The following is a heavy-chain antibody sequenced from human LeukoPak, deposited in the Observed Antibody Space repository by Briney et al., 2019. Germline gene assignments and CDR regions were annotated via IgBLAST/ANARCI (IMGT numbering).Heavy chain of an antibody. Sequence: ASVKVSCKASGYTFTSHGISWVRQAPRQGLEWMGWISAYNGNTNYAQKLQGRVTMTTDTSTSTAYMELRSLRSDDTAVYYCARFKIFGVVIPRYFDLWGRGTLVTVSS. V-gene: IGHV1-18*01. CDR1: GYTFTSHG. J-gene: IGHJ2*01. CDR2: ISAYNGNT. CDR3: ARFKIFGVVIPRYFDL. D-gene: IGHD3-3*01.